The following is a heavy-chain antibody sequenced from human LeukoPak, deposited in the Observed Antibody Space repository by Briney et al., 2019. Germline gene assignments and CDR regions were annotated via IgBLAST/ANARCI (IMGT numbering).Heavy chain of an antibody. Sequence: SETLSLTCTVSGGSISTYYWSWIRQSPGKGLEWIGYIYYSGNTNYNPSLKSRVTISIDTSKNQFSLKLRSVTAADTAVYYCARGRYSYGFDYWGQGNLVTVSS. J-gene: IGHJ4*02. V-gene: IGHV4-59*08. D-gene: IGHD5-18*01. CDR2: IYYSGNT. CDR3: ARGRYSYGFDY. CDR1: GGSISTYY.